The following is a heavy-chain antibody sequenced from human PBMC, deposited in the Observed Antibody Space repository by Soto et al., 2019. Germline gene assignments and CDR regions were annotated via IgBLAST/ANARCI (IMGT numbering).Heavy chain of an antibody. V-gene: IGHV3-33*01. Sequence: QVQLVESGGGVVQPGRSLRLSCAASGFTFSSYGMHWVREAPGKGLEWVAVIWYDGSNKYYADSVKGRFTISRDNSKNTLYLQMHSLRAEDTAVYYCARGYCSGGSCYRYWYFDLWGRGTLVTVSS. D-gene: IGHD2-15*01. CDR1: GFTFSSYG. J-gene: IGHJ2*01. CDR3: ARGYCSGGSCYRYWYFDL. CDR2: IWYDGSNK.